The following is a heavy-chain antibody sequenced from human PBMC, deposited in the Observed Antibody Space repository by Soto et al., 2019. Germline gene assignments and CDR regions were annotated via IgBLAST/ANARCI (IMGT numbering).Heavy chain of an antibody. CDR2: INAGNGNT. Sequence: QVQLVQSRAEVKKPGASVKVSCKASGYTFTSYAMHWVRQAPGQRLEWMGWINAGNGNTKYSQKFQGRVTITRDTSASTAYMELSSLRSEDTAVYYCARDRGPGYSSGWFDYWGQGTLVTVSS. J-gene: IGHJ4*02. D-gene: IGHD6-19*01. CDR3: ARDRGPGYSSGWFDY. CDR1: GYTFTSYA. V-gene: IGHV1-3*01.